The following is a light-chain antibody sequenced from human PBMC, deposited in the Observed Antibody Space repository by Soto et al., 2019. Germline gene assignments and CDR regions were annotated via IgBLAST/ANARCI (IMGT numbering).Light chain of an antibody. J-gene: IGLJ1*01. CDR1: SSDVGSYNL. CDR3: CSYAGSSTYYV. CDR2: EVS. Sequence: QSVLTQPASVSGSPGQSITISCTGTSSDVGSYNLVSWYQQHPGKAPKLMIYEVSKRRSGVSNRFSGSKSGDTASLTISGLQAEDEADYYCCSYAGSSTYYVFGTGTKLTVL. V-gene: IGLV2-23*02.